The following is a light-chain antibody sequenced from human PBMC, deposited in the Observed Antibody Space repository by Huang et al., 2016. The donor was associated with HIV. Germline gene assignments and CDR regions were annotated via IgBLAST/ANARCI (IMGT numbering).Light chain of an antibody. CDR1: QSVNSN. J-gene: IGKJ1*01. CDR2: SAS. CDR3: QQYNDWPPWT. Sequence: EIVMTQSPATLSVSPGERATLSCRASQSVNSNLAWYQQKPGQAPRLLIYSASTRATGIPARLSGSGSGTEFTLTISSLQSEDCAVYYCQQYNDWPPWTFGQGTKVEIK. V-gene: IGKV3-15*01.